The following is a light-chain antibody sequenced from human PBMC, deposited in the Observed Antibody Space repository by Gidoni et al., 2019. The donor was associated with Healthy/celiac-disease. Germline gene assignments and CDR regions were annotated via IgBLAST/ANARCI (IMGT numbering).Light chain of an antibody. CDR3: QQYNNWPPLT. CDR2: CAS. J-gene: IGKJ4*01. CDR1: QGVSSN. Sequence: EIVMTQSPATLSVSPGERATLSCRASQGVSSNLAWYQQKPGQAPRLLIYCASTRATGIPARFSGSGSGTEFTLTISSLQSEDFAVYYCQQYNNWPPLTFGGGTKVEIK. V-gene: IGKV3-15*01.